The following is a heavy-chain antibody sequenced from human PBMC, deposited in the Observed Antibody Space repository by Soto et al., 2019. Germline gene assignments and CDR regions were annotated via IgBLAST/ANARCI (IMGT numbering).Heavy chain of an antibody. J-gene: IGHJ6*02. V-gene: IGHV3-48*02. Sequence: GVLRLSCAASGFTFSSYSMNWVRQAPGKGLEWVSYISSSSSTIYYADSVKGRFTISRDNAKNSLYLQMNSLRDEDTAVYYCAGDGSGSYYSFYYYYGMDVWGQGTTVTVSS. CDR2: ISSSSSTI. CDR3: AGDGSGSYYSFYYYYGMDV. CDR1: GFTFSSYS. D-gene: IGHD3-10*01.